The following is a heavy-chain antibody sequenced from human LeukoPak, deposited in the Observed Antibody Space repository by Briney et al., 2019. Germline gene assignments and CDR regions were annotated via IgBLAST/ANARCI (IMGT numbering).Heavy chain of an antibody. CDR3: ARSALLLWFGEENWFDP. Sequence: PSETLSLTCTVSGGSISSSSYYWGWIRQPPGKGLEWIGSIYYSGSTYYNPSLKSRVTISVDTSKNQFSLKLSSVTAADTAVYYCARSALLLWFGEENWFDPWGQGTLVTVSS. CDR2: IYYSGST. J-gene: IGHJ5*02. V-gene: IGHV4-39*07. CDR1: GGSISSSSYY. D-gene: IGHD3-10*01.